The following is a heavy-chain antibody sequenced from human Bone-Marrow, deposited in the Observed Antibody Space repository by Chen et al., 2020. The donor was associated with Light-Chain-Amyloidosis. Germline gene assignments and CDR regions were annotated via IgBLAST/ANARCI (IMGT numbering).Heavy chain of an antibody. Sequence: EVQLEQSGPEVKKPWESLKISCKGSGYTFPNYWIGWVRQMPGKGLEWMGVIYPDDSDARYSPSLEGQVTISADKSITTAYLQWRSLKASDTAMYYCARRRDGYNFDYWGQGTLVTVSS. J-gene: IGHJ4*02. D-gene: IGHD5-12*01. CDR2: IYPDDSDA. CDR3: ARRRDGYNFDY. CDR1: GYTFPNYW. V-gene: IGHV5-51*01.